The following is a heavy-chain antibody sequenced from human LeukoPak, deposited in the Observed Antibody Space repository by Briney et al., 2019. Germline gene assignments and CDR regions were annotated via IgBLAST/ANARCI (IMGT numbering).Heavy chain of an antibody. Sequence: SQTLSLTCTVSGGSISSGSYYWSWIRQPAGKGLEWIGRIYTSGSTNYNPSLKSRVTISVDTSKNQFSLKLSSVTAADTAVYYCASLARVAAAGAVDYWGQGTLVTVSS. CDR3: ASLARVAAAGAVDY. V-gene: IGHV4-61*02. D-gene: IGHD6-13*01. CDR1: GGSISSGSYY. J-gene: IGHJ4*02. CDR2: IYTSGST.